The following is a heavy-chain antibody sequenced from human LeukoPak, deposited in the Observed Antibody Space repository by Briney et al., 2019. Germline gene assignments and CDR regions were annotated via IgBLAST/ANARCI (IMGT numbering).Heavy chain of an antibody. V-gene: IGHV4-34*01. Sequence: SGTLSLTCAVYGGSFSGYYWSWIRQPPGKGLEWIGEINHSGSTNYNPSLKSRVTISVDTSKNQFSLKLSSVTAADTAVYYCARGEYSFVYFDYWGQGTLVTVSS. J-gene: IGHJ4*02. D-gene: IGHD6-6*01. CDR2: INHSGST. CDR1: GGSFSGYY. CDR3: ARGEYSFVYFDY.